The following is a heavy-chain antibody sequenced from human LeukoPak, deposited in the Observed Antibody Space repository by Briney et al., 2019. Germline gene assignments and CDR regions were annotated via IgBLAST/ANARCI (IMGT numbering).Heavy chain of an antibody. CDR1: GYTFTSYY. CDR3: ARSVDTAMVRVVFWFDP. Sequence: ASVKVSCKASGYTFTSYYMHWVRQTPGQGLEWMGIINPSGGSTSYAQKFQGRVTMTRDMSTSTVYMELSSLRSEDTAVYYCARSVDTAMVRVVFWFDPWGQGTLVTVSS. CDR2: INPSGGST. D-gene: IGHD5-18*01. V-gene: IGHV1-46*01. J-gene: IGHJ5*02.